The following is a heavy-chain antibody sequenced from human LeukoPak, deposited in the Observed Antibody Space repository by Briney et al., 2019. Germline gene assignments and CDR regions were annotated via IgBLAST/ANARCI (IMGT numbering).Heavy chain of an antibody. Sequence: GGSLRLSCAGFTFSAYWMHWVRQAPGKGLVWVSRINSDGSTTYYADSVKGRFTISRDNAKNILYLQMNSLRAEDTAVYYCVSGDASPGGQGTLVTVSS. J-gene: IGHJ5*02. CDR1: GFTFSAYW. V-gene: IGHV3-74*01. D-gene: IGHD7-27*01. CDR3: VSGDASP. CDR2: INSDGSTT.